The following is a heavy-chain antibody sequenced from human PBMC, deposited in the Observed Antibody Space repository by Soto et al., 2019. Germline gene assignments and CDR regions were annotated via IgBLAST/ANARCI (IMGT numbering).Heavy chain of an antibody. CDR1: GFSLSTSGVG. V-gene: IGHV2-5*02. CDR3: AHPHIVGSRSRWFDP. J-gene: IGHJ5*02. CDR2: IYWDDDK. D-gene: IGHD3-16*02. Sequence: QITLKESGPTLVKPTQTLTLTCTFSGFSLSTSGVGVGWIRQPPGKALEWLALIYWDDDKRYSPSLKSRLTITNDPPKHQVLLTMTNMAPVDTATYSCAHPHIVGSRSRWFDPWGQGTLVTVSS.